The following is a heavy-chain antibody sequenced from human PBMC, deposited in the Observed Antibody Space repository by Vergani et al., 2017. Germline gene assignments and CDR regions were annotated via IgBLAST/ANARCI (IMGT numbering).Heavy chain of an antibody. J-gene: IGHJ4*02. D-gene: IGHD3-10*01. V-gene: IGHV4-61*02. CDR1: GGSISGVSYY. CDR2: IYYSGRT. Sequence: QVQLQESGPGLVKPSQSLSLTCTVSGGSISGVSYYLSWVRQPAGKGLEWIGRIYYSGRTDYNPSLESRVTISVDTSKNTFSLKLNSVTAADTAVYYCARRTTMVRGVLEIARYYFDYWGQGTLVTVSS. CDR3: ARRTTMVRGVLEIARYYFDY.